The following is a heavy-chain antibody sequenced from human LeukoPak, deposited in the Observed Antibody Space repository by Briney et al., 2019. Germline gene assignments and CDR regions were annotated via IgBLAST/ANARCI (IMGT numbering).Heavy chain of an antibody. V-gene: IGHV4-59*08. D-gene: IGHD2-15*01. CDR3: ARQPYRSGAYYFDY. J-gene: IGHJ4*02. CDR1: GGSISSYY. Sequence: PSETLSLTCTVSGGSISSYYWSWIRQPPGKGLEWVAYIFHSGDTNYNPSLRSRIIISIDTSKNQFSLKLRSVTAADTAVYYCARQPYRSGAYYFDYWGQGTLITVSS. CDR2: IFHSGDT.